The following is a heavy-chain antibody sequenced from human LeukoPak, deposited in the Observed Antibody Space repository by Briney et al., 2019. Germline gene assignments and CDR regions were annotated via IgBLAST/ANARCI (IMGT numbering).Heavy chain of an antibody. CDR3: AKGGIAAAEFDY. D-gene: IGHD6-13*01. J-gene: IGHJ4*02. Sequence: PGGSLRLSCGASGFTFSSYGMQWVRQAPGKGLEWVAYIRSDGSNKGYADSVKGRLTISRDNSKNTLYLQMNSLRAEDTAVYYCAKGGIAAAEFDYWGQGTLVTVSS. CDR2: IRSDGSNK. V-gene: IGHV3-30*02. CDR1: GFTFSSYG.